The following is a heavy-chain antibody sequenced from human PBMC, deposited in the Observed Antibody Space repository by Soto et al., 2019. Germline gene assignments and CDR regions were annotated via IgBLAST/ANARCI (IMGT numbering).Heavy chain of an antibody. D-gene: IGHD6-19*01. CDR2: ISYDGSNK. J-gene: IGHJ6*02. V-gene: IGHV3-30*18. CDR3: AKDPQWLVRIHYYGMDV. CDR1: GFTFSSYG. Sequence: GGSLRLSCAASGFTFSSYGMHWVRQAPGKGLEWVAVISYDGSNKYYADSVKGRFTISRDNSKNTLYLQMNSLRAEDTAVYYCAKDPQWLVRIHYYGMDVWGQGTTVTVSS.